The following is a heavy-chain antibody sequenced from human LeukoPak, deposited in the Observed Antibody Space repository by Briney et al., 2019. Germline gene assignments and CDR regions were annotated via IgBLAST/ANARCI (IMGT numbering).Heavy chain of an antibody. CDR1: GFTFSSYE. CDR2: ISSSGSTI. CDR3: ARDPGSVLLWFGELPDAFDI. D-gene: IGHD3-10*01. Sequence: GGSLRLSCAASGFTFSSYEMNWVRQAPGKGLEWVSYISSSGSTIYYADSVKGRFTISRDNAKNSLYLQMNSLRAEDTAVYYCARDPGSVLLWFGELPDAFDIWGQGTMVTVSS. J-gene: IGHJ3*02. V-gene: IGHV3-48*03.